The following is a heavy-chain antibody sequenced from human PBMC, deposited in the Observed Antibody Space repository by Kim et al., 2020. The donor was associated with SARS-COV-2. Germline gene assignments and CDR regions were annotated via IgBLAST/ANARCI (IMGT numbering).Heavy chain of an antibody. Sequence: KGRFTISRDNAKNSLYLQMNSLRAEDTAVYYCARDFSTGQPDPAEYFQHWGQGTLVTVSS. V-gene: IGHV3-11*05. J-gene: IGHJ1*01. CDR3: ARDFSTGQPDPAEYFQH. D-gene: IGHD7-27*01.